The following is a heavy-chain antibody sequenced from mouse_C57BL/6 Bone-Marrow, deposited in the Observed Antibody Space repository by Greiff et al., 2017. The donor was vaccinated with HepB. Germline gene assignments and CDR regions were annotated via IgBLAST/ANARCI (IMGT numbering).Heavy chain of an antibody. CDR2: IDPEDGDT. V-gene: IGHV14-1*01. D-gene: IGHD1-1*01. Sequence: VQLQQSGAELVRPGASVKLSCTASGFYIKDYYMHWVKQRPEQGLEWIGRIDPEDGDTEYAPKFQGKATMTADTSSNTAYLQLSSLTSEDTAVYYCTTRYYGSSFWYFDVWGTGTTVTVSS. J-gene: IGHJ1*03. CDR1: GFYIKDYY. CDR3: TTRYYGSSFWYFDV.